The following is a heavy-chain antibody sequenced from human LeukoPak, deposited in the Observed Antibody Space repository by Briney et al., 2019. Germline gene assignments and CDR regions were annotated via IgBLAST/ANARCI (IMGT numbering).Heavy chain of an antibody. J-gene: IGHJ3*01. CDR2: ISWDGRNM. Sequence: PGGSLRLSCAAAGLSLEDYAMHWVRQAPGKGLEWVSSISWDGRNMAYADSVKGRFTISRDNAQNSLYLQMNSPRTEDTALYYCIKDMGFDLLKDAFDLWGQGILVTVSS. CDR1: GLSLEDYA. D-gene: IGHD2-15*01. V-gene: IGHV3-9*01. CDR3: IKDMGFDLLKDAFDL.